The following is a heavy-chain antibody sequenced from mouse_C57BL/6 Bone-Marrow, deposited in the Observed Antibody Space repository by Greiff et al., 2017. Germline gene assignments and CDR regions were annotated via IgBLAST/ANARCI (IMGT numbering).Heavy chain of an antibody. D-gene: IGHD1-1*02. CDR2: INPYNGGT. Sequence: VQLQQSGPVLVKPGASVKMSCKASGYTFTDYYMNWVKQSHGKSLEWIGVINPYNGGTSYNQKFQGKATLTVDTSSSTAYMELNSLTSEDSAVYYCARVGKGAMDYWGQGTSVTVSS. CDR3: ARVGKGAMDY. CDR1: GYTFTDYY. V-gene: IGHV1-19*01. J-gene: IGHJ4*01.